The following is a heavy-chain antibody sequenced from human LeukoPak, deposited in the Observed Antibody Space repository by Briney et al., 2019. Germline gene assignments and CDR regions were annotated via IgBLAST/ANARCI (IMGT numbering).Heavy chain of an antibody. Sequence: GRSLRLSCAASGFTFSSYAMHWVRQAPGKGLEWLAVISYDGSNKYYADSVKGRFTISRDNSKNTLYLQMNSLRAEDTAVYYCARPTGYSSSWYWGDYYGMDVWGQGTTVTVSS. D-gene: IGHD6-13*01. CDR3: ARPTGYSSSWYWGDYYGMDV. V-gene: IGHV3-30*04. J-gene: IGHJ6*02. CDR1: GFTFSSYA. CDR2: ISYDGSNK.